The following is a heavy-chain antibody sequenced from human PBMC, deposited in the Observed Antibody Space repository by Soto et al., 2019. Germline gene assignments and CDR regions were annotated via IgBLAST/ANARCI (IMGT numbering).Heavy chain of an antibody. Sequence: QVQLQESGPGLVKPSQTLSLTCTVSGGSISSGDYYWSWIRQPPGKGLEWVVYMFYSGSTYYNPSPKSRVTISADMSKNQFSLNLNSVTAADTAVYFCATEGKTDAFDIWGQGTMVTVSS. CDR1: GGSISSGDYY. CDR3: ATEGKTDAFDI. CDR2: MFYSGST. J-gene: IGHJ3*02. V-gene: IGHV4-30-4*01.